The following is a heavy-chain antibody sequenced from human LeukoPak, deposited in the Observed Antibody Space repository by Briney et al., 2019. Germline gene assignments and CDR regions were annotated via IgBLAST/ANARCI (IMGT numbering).Heavy chain of an antibody. CDR1: GFTFSGYG. Sequence: PGGSLRLSCAASGFTFSGYGMHWVRQAPGKGLEWVAVISYDGSNKYYADSVKGRFTISRDNSKNTLYLQMNSLRAEDTAVYYCAKDARGYDSSGYLDYWGQGTLVTVSS. J-gene: IGHJ4*02. D-gene: IGHD3-22*01. CDR3: AKDARGYDSSGYLDY. V-gene: IGHV3-30*18. CDR2: ISYDGSNK.